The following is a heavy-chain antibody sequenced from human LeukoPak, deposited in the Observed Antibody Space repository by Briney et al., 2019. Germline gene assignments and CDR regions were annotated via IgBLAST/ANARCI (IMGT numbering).Heavy chain of an antibody. CDR1: GFTFSGYS. CDR3: ARDWPPNWFDP. CDR2: IKQDGSEK. V-gene: IGHV3-7*04. J-gene: IGHJ5*02. Sequence: GGSLRLSCVLSGFTFSGYSMTWVRQAPGKGLEWVANIKQDGSEKYYVDSVKGRFTISRDNAKNSLYLQVNSLRAEDTAVYYCARDWPPNWFDPWGQGTLVTVSS.